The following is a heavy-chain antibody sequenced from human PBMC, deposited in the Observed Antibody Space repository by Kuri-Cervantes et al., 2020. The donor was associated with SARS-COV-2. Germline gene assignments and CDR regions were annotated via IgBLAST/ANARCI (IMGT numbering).Heavy chain of an antibody. V-gene: IGHV3-7*05. CDR3: ARDMQILTGHYYLNFDY. CDR1: GFTFSSYW. Sequence: GESLKISCAVSGFTFSSYWMSWVRQAPGKGLEWVADIEHDGGEEYYVDSVKGRFTISRDNAKNSLYLQMHSLRAEDTAVYYCARDMQILTGHYYLNFDYWGQGTLVTVSS. CDR2: IEHDGGEE. D-gene: IGHD3-9*01. J-gene: IGHJ4*01.